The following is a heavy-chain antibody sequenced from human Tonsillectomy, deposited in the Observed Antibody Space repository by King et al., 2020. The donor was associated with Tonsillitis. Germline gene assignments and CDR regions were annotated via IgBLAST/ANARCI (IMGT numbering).Heavy chain of an antibody. V-gene: IGHV3-21*01. Sequence: VQLVESGGGLVQPGGSLRLSCAASGFTFSSYAMSWVRQAPGKGLEWVSSISSTSSYIYYADSVKGRFTISRDNAKNSLYLQMNSLRAEDTAVYYCARDGYPTLSSSWSLDYWGQGTLVTVSS. CDR1: GFTFSSYA. CDR2: ISSTSSYI. D-gene: IGHD6-13*01. CDR3: ARDGYPTLSSSWSLDY. J-gene: IGHJ4*02.